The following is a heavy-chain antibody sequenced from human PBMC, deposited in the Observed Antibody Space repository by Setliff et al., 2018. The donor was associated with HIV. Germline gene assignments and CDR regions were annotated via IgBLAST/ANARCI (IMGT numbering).Heavy chain of an antibody. CDR2: ISGSGGST. CDR3: AVRGYSHNWVAY. V-gene: IGHV3-23*01. D-gene: IGHD3-22*01. Sequence: PGGSLRLSCAASGFTFSSYAMSWVRQAPGKGLEWVSAISGSGGSTYYADSVKGRFTISRDNAKNSLYLQMNSLRAEDTAVYYCAVRGYSHNWVAYWGQGTLVTVSS. CDR1: GFTFSSYA. J-gene: IGHJ4*02.